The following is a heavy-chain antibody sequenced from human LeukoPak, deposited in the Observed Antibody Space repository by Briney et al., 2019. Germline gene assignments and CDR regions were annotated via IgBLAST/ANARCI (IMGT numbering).Heavy chain of an antibody. V-gene: IGHV4-59*01. CDR2: IYYSGST. Sequence: SETLSLTCTVFGGSIRSYYWSWIRQPPGKGLEWIGYIYYSGSTNYNPSLKSRVTISVDTSKNQFSLKLSSVTAADTAVYYCARYAVRGVYYGMDVWGQGTTVTVSS. CDR3: ARYAVRGVYYGMDV. D-gene: IGHD3-10*01. CDR1: GGSIRSYY. J-gene: IGHJ6*02.